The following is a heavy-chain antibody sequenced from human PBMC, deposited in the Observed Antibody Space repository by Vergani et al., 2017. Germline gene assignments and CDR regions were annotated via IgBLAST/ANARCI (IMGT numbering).Heavy chain of an antibody. CDR2: IYYSGST. Sequence: QVQLLESGPGLVKPSQTLSLTCTVSGGSISSGGYYWSWIRQHPGKGLEWIGYIYYSGSTYYNPSLKSRVTISVDTSKNQFSLKLSSVTAADTAVYYCARGGSGYDYYYYYMDVWGKGTTVTVSS. CDR1: GGSISSGGYY. V-gene: IGHV4-31*03. D-gene: IGHD3-22*01. CDR3: ARGGSGYDYYYYYMDV. J-gene: IGHJ6*03.